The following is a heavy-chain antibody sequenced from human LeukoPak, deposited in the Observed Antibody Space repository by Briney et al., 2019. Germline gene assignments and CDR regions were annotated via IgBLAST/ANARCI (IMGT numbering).Heavy chain of an antibody. CDR2: IRYDGSTK. CDR1: GFTFSSYV. D-gene: IGHD6-13*01. J-gene: IGHJ4*02. CDR3: AKGGTWSDY. Sequence: PGRSLRLSCAASGFTFSSYVMHWVRQAPGKGLEWVAFIRYDGSTKYYTDSVKGRFTISRDNSKNTMYLQMNSLRGEDTAVYYCAKGGTWSDYWGQGTLVTVSS. V-gene: IGHV3-30*02.